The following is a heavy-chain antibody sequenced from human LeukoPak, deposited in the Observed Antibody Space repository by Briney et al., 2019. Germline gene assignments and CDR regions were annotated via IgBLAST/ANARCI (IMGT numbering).Heavy chain of an antibody. CDR2: ITSSGGST. Sequence: PGGSLRLSCAASGFTFSSSIMNWVRQAPGKGLERVSTITSSGGSTYYADSVKGRFTISRDNSKNTLFLQMNSLRAEDTAVYYCAKDADAVLAPDYWGQGTLVTVSS. CDR1: GFTFSSSI. D-gene: IGHD3-3*02. J-gene: IGHJ4*02. V-gene: IGHV3-23*01. CDR3: AKDADAVLAPDY.